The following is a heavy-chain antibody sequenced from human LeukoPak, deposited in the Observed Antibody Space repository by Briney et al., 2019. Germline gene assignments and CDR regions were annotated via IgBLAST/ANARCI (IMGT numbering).Heavy chain of an antibody. D-gene: IGHD3-22*01. CDR3: ARLGRYTYYYDSSTDAFDI. J-gene: IGHJ3*02. CDR2: IDPSDSYT. Sequence: GESLKISCKGSGYSFTSYWISRVRQMPGKGLEWMGRIDPSDSYTNYSPSFQGHVTISADKSISTAYLQWSSLKASDTAMYYCARLGRYTYYYDSSTDAFDIWGQGTMVTVSS. CDR1: GYSFTSYW. V-gene: IGHV5-10-1*01.